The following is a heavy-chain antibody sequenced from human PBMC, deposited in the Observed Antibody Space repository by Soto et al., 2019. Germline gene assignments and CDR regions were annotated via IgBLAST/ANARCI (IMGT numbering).Heavy chain of an antibody. D-gene: IGHD3-10*01. CDR3: ARDIWNYYGSGSYYY. V-gene: IGHV1-3*01. Sequence: QVQLVQSGAEVKKPGAPVKVSCKASGYTFTSYAMHWVRQAPGQRLEWMGWINAGNGNTKYSQKFQGRVTITRDTAXXTAYMDLSSLRSEATAVYYCARDIWNYYGSGSYYYWGQVTLVTVSS. CDR2: INAGNGNT. J-gene: IGHJ4*02. CDR1: GYTFTSYA.